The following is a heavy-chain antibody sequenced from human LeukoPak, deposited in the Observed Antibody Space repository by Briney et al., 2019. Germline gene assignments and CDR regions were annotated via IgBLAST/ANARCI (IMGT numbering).Heavy chain of an antibody. J-gene: IGHJ5*02. D-gene: IGHD3-9*01. CDR2: VFHTGHT. Sequence: SETLSLTCTVSAAISSFYWSWLRQPPGKGLEWIGYVFHTGHTNYNPSLKSRVTMSIDPSKDQFSLEVTSVTAADTAVYYCAGSIFGYPWFDPWGRGTLVTVSS. CDR1: AAISSFY. CDR3: AGSIFGYPWFDP. V-gene: IGHV4-59*01.